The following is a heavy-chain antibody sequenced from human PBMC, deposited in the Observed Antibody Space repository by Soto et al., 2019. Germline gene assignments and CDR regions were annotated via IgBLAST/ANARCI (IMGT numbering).Heavy chain of an antibody. V-gene: IGHV3-48*02. CDR2: ISSSSSTI. J-gene: IGHJ6*02. Sequence: EVQLVESGGGLVQPGGSLRLSCAASGFTFSSYSMNWVRQAPGKGLGWVSYISSSSSTIYYADSVKGRFTISRDNAKNSLYLQMNSLRDEDTAVYYCARDGIAAAGTVYYGMDVWGQGTTVTVSS. D-gene: IGHD6-13*01. CDR1: GFTFSSYS. CDR3: ARDGIAAAGTVYYGMDV.